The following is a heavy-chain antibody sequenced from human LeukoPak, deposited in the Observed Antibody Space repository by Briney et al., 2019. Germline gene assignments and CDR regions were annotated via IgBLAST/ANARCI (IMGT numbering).Heavy chain of an antibody. D-gene: IGHD3-10*01. V-gene: IGHV3-11*04. CDR3: AATYYYDNWFDP. Sequence: GGSLRLSCAASGFTFSDYYMSWIRQAPGKGLEWVSYISSSGSTIYYADSVKGRFTISRDNAKNSLHLQMNSLRAEDTAVYYCAATYYYDNWFDPWGQGTLVTVSS. CDR1: GFTFSDYY. J-gene: IGHJ5*02. CDR2: ISSSGSTI.